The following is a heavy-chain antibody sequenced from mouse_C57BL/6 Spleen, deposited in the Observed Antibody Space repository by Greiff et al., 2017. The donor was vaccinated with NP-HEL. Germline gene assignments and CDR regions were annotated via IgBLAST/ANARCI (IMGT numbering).Heavy chain of an antibody. Sequence: VQLKESGPGLVKPSQSLSLTCSVTGYSITSGYYWNWIRQFPGNKLEWMGYISYDGSNNYNPSLKNRISITRDTSKNQFFLKLNSVTTEDTATYYCARKGLGRAMDYWGQGTSVTVSS. V-gene: IGHV3-6*01. CDR2: ISYDGSN. CDR1: GYSITSGYY. CDR3: ARKGLGRAMDY. D-gene: IGHD3-3*01. J-gene: IGHJ4*01.